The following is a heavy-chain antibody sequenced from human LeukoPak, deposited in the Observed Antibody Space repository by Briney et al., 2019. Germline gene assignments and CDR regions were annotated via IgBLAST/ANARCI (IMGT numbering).Heavy chain of an antibody. D-gene: IGHD3-10*01. Sequence: GGSLRLSCAASGFTFSSYWMSWVRQAPGKGLEWVANIKQDGSEKYYVDSVKGRFTISRDNAKNSLYLQMNSLRVEDTAVYYCARDRVSGSGSIDYWGQGTLVTVSS. CDR3: ARDRVSGSGSIDY. CDR2: IKQDGSEK. J-gene: IGHJ4*02. V-gene: IGHV3-7*01. CDR1: GFTFSSYW.